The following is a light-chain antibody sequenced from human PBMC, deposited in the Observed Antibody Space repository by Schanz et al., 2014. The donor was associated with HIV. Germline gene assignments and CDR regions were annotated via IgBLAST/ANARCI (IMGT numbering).Light chain of an antibody. CDR3: SSYAGSTVV. Sequence: QSALTQPASVSGSPGQSITISCTGTSSDVGGYNYASWYQHHPGKAPKLMIYDVSNRPSGISNRFSGSKSGNTASLTISGLQAEDEADYYCSSYAGSTVVFGGGTKLTVL. CDR2: DVS. CDR1: SSDVGGYNY. V-gene: IGLV2-14*03. J-gene: IGLJ2*01.